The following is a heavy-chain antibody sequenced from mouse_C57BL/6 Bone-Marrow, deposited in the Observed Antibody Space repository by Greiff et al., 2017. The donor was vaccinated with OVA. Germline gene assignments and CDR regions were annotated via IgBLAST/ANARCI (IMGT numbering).Heavy chain of an antibody. Sequence: EVQGVESGGGLVKPGGSLKLSCAASGFTFSSYAMSWVRQTPEKRLEWVATISDGGSYTYYPDNVKGRFTISRDNAKNNLYLQMSHLKSEDTAMYYCARERATVAHWYFDVWGTGTTVTVSS. J-gene: IGHJ1*03. V-gene: IGHV5-4*01. CDR3: ARERATVAHWYFDV. D-gene: IGHD1-1*01. CDR1: GFTFSSYA. CDR2: ISDGGSYT.